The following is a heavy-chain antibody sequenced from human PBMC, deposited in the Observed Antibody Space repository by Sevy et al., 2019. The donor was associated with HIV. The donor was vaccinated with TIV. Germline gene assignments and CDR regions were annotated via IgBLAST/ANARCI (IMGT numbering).Heavy chain of an antibody. CDR1: GFSFDDYT. CDR3: AKVGAATAPVVSATPDYYYFYMDV. D-gene: IGHD2-21*01. V-gene: IGHV3-43*01. CDR2: ISWDGGIT. Sequence: GGSLRLSCAASGFSFDDYTMHWVRQAPGKGLEWVSFISWDGGITDYADSVRGRFTISRDNDKDSLSLQRNSLRTEDTALYYCAKVGAATAPVVSATPDYYYFYMDVWDKGTTVTVSS. J-gene: IGHJ6*03.